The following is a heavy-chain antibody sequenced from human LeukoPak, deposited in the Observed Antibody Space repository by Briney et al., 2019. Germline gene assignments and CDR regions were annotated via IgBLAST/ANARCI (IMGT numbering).Heavy chain of an antibody. CDR3: ARHLVSYDFWSGYPGYFDY. Sequence: SETLSLTCTVSGGTISSYYWSWIRQPPGNGLEWIGYIYYSGSTNYNPSLKSRVTISVDTSKNQFSLKLSSVTAADTAVYYCARHLVSYDFWSGYPGYFDYWGQGTLATVSS. V-gene: IGHV4-59*08. CDR2: IYYSGST. J-gene: IGHJ4*02. D-gene: IGHD3-3*01. CDR1: GGTISSYY.